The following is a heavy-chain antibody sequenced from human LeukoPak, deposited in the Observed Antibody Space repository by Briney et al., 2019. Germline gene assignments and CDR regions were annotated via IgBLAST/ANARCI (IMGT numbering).Heavy chain of an antibody. CDR1: GFSFSNYW. D-gene: IGHD1-26*01. J-gene: IGHJ4*02. CDR3: ARVQWELRGVGSYFEY. CDR2: IKYDGTQQ. V-gene: IGHV3-7*01. Sequence: GGSLRLSCAASGFSFSNYWMNWVRQSPGKGLEWVANIKYDGTQQTYVDSVKGRFTISLDNAKNSLYLQMNSLRVEDTAVYYCARVQWELRGVGSYFEYWGQGALVTVSS.